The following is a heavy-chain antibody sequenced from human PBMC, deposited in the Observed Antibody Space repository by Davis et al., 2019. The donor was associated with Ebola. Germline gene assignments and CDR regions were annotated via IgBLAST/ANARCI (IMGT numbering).Heavy chain of an antibody. CDR1: GYTFTGYY. V-gene: IGHV1-2*02. CDR2: INPNSGGT. CDR3: ARISPGVVGATSAFDI. D-gene: IGHD1-26*01. Sequence: ASVKVSCKASGYTFTGYYMHWVRQAPGQGLEWMGWINPNSGGTNYAQKFQGRVTMTRDTSTSTVYMELSSLRSEDTAVYYCARISPGVVGATSAFDIWGQGTMVTVSS. J-gene: IGHJ3*02.